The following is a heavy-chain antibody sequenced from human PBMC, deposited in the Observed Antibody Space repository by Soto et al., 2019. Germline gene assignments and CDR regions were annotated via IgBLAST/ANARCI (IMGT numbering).Heavy chain of an antibody. Sequence: QVQLQQSGPGLVKPSQTLSLTCAIYGDSVSSNSVVWNWIRQSPSRGLEWLGRTYYRSQWHYDYAVFGQSRIRIDPDTSKNQVSLQLDSVSPEDSAVYYCVRLVGNSWLDYWGQGTLVTVSS. CDR2: TYYRSQWHY. CDR3: VRLVGNSWLDY. J-gene: IGHJ4*02. V-gene: IGHV6-1*01. D-gene: IGHD4-4*01. CDR1: GDSVSSNSVV.